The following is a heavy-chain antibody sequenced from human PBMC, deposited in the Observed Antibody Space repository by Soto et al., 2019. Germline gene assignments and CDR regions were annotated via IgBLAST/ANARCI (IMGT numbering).Heavy chain of an antibody. CDR2: IYYSGNT. CDR1: GDSISSGDYY. J-gene: IGHJ4*02. CDR3: ARHFVAVVIKGWGY. Sequence: PSETLSLTCTVSGDSISSGDYYWNWIRQPPGKGLEWIGNIYYSGNTDCNPSLKSRVTISVDTSKNQFSLKLMSVTAADTAVYYCARHFVAVVIKGWGYWGQGTLVTVSS. V-gene: IGHV4-30-4*01. D-gene: IGHD3-22*01.